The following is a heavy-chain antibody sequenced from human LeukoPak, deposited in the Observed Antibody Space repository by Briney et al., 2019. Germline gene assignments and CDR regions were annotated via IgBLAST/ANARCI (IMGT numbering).Heavy chain of an antibody. D-gene: IGHD2-2*01. V-gene: IGHV4-34*01. J-gene: IGHJ4*02. Sequence: SETLSLTCGVYDGSLINYYCHWVRQAPGKGLEWIGEISHGGITKHSPSLKSRVTMSQDTSKRQFSLKMNSMTAADTGVYYRGIFMDVVPGSMSWGLGTLVTVSS. CDR3: GIFMDVVPGSMS. CDR2: ISHGGIT. CDR1: DGSLINYY.